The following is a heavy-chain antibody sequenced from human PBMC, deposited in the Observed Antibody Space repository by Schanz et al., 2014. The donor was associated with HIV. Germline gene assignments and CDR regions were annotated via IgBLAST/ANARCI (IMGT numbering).Heavy chain of an antibody. CDR1: GFSFSNSA. CDR3: AKGGQWLLYFDN. D-gene: IGHD6-19*01. Sequence: VQLVESGGGVVQPGRSLRLSCAASGFSFSNSAMTWVRQAPGKGPEGVSAISGSGGSKNYADSVKGRFTISRDNSKNRVYLQVNSLRVEDTAVYYYAKGGQWLLYFDNWGQGTLVTVSS. V-gene: IGHV3-23*04. CDR2: ISGSGGSK. J-gene: IGHJ4*02.